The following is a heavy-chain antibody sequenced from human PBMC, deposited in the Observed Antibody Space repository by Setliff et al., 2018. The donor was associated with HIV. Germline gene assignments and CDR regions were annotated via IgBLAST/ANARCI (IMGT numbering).Heavy chain of an antibody. J-gene: IGHJ4*02. CDR1: GFTLGFTFTNYW. Sequence: GGSLRLSCAASGFTLGFTFTNYWRSWVRQARGKGLEWVANINQNGREKYYVDAVKGRFTISRDNVKNSLYLQMNSLRGEDTAVYDCAGSRGYFVKADWGQGTLVTVSS. CDR3: AGSRGYFVKAD. V-gene: IGHV3-7*01. D-gene: IGHD3-22*01. CDR2: INQNGREK.